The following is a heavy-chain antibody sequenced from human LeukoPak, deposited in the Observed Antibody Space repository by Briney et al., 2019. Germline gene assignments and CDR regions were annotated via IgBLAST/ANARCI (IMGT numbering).Heavy chain of an antibody. CDR3: ATPSFSISPCRAPSYHFIDF. D-gene: IGHD2-2*01. V-gene: IGHV3-7*01. Sequence: PRGSLRLSCAASGFTFSDYWMTWVRQAPGKGLEWVANIKQDGSEGYYVDSVKGRFTVSRDNAKSSLYLQLNSLRAEDTAVYYCATPSFSISPCRAPSYHFIDFWGKGTTVTVSS. CDR2: IKQDGSEG. J-gene: IGHJ6*03. CDR1: GFTFSDYW.